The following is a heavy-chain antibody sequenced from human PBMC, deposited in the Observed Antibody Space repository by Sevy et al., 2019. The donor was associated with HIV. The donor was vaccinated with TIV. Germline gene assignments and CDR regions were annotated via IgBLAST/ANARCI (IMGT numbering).Heavy chain of an antibody. Sequence: SETLSLTCTVSGGSISSGSYYWSWIRQPAGKGLEWIGRIYISGSTNYHPSLKSRVTISVDTSKNQFSLKLSSVTAADTAVYYCASQYHYESSGYWFDYWGQGTLVTVSS. V-gene: IGHV4-61*02. CDR1: GGSISSGSYY. CDR3: ASQYHYESSGYWFDY. J-gene: IGHJ4*02. D-gene: IGHD3-22*01. CDR2: IYISGST.